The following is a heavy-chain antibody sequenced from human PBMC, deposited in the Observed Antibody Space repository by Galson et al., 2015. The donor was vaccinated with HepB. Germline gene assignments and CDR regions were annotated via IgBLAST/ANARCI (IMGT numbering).Heavy chain of an antibody. CDR1: GFSLSTSGMR. V-gene: IGHV2-70*04. D-gene: IGHD1-7*01. Sequence: PALVKPTQTLTLTCTFSGFSLSTSGMRVSWIRQPPGKALEWLARIDWDDDKFYSTSLKTRLTISKDTSKNQVVLTMTNMDPVDTATYYCARTHWPPTGTTGSYYFDYWGQGTLVTVSS. CDR2: IDWDDDK. CDR3: ARTHWPPTGTTGSYYFDY. J-gene: IGHJ4*02.